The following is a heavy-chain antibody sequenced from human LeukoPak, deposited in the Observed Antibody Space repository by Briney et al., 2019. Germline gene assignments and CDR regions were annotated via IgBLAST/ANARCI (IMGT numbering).Heavy chain of an antibody. CDR1: GGSISSYY. CDR3: ASSTATTFWFDP. J-gene: IGHJ5*02. D-gene: IGHD4-17*01. CDR2: IYYSGST. V-gene: IGHV4-59*01. Sequence: SETLSLTCTVSGGSISSYYWSWIRQPPGKGLEWLGYIYYSGSTNYNPSLKSRVTISVDTSKNQFSLKLSSVTAADTAVYYCASSTATTFWFDPWGQGTLVTVSS.